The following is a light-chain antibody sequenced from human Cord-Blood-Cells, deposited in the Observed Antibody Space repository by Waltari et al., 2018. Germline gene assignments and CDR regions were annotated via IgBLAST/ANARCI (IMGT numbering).Light chain of an antibody. Sequence: QSVLTQPPSAVGTPGPRVTIACSGGSANIGSNDVYWSQQRPGTAPKLLIYRNNQRPSGVPDRFSGSKSGTSASLAISGLRSEDEADYYCAAWDDSLSGWVFGGGTKLTVL. CDR3: AAWDDSLSGWV. CDR1: SANIGSND. CDR2: RNN. J-gene: IGLJ3*02. V-gene: IGLV1-47*01.